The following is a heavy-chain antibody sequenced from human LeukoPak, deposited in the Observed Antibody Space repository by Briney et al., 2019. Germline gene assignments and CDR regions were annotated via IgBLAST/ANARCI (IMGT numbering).Heavy chain of an antibody. CDR1: GDSVSSNSAA. CDR2: TYYRSKWYN. J-gene: IGHJ4*02. V-gene: IGHV6-1*01. CDR3: ARRGAIFHGDYAYYFDY. Sequence: SQTLSLTCAISGDSVSSNSAAWNWIRQSPSRGLEWLGRTYYRSKWYNDYAVSVKSRITINPDTSKNQFSLKLSSVTAADTAVYYCARRGAIFHGDYAYYFDYWGQGTLVTVSS. D-gene: IGHD4-17*01.